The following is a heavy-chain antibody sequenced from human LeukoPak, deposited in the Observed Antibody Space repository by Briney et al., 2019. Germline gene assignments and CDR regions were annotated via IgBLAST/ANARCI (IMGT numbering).Heavy chain of an antibody. CDR3: ARIQSSGWLRPEDY. D-gene: IGHD6-19*01. Sequence: GASVKVSCKASGGTFSSYAISWVRQAPGQGLEWMGGIIPIFGTANYAQKFQGRVTITADESTSTASMELSSLRSEDTAVYYCARIQSSGWLRPEDYWGQGTLVTVSS. CDR1: GGTFSSYA. V-gene: IGHV1-69*13. CDR2: IIPIFGTA. J-gene: IGHJ4*02.